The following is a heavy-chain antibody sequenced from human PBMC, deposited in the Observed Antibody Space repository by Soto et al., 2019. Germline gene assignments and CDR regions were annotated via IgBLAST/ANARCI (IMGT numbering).Heavy chain of an antibody. J-gene: IGHJ4*02. CDR3: GAGQYFSDY. CDR2: ISYDGSDK. D-gene: IGHD6-13*01. V-gene: IGHV3-30*03. CDR1: GFTFSSYG. Sequence: ESGGVVVQPGRSLRLSCAASGFTFSSYGMHWVRQARGKGLEWVALISYDGSDKYYADSVKGRFTISRDNSKNTLYLQMNSLRVEDTAVYYCGAGQYFSDYWGQGTLVTVSS.